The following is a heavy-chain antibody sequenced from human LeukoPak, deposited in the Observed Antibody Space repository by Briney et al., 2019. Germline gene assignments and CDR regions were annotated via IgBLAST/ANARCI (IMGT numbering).Heavy chain of an antibody. CDR1: GLTFSNYW. V-gene: IGHV3-74*01. CDR2: INTDGTTT. D-gene: IGHD6-19*01. CDR3: AKDRSSGRPLDY. Sequence: GGSLRLSCAASGLTFSNYWIHWVRQTPGEGLVWVSRINTDGTTTSYADSVKGRFTISRDNSKNTLYLQMNSLRVEDTAVYYCAKDRSSGRPLDYWGQGTLVTVSS. J-gene: IGHJ4*02.